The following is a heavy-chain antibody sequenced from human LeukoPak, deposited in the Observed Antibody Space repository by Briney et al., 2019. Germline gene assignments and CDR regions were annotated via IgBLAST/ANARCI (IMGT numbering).Heavy chain of an antibody. V-gene: IGHV3-23*01. CDR2: ISGSGGST. CDR1: GFTFSSYA. J-gene: IGHJ6*03. CDR3: AKIIVVVPAAPRTPYYYYMDV. D-gene: IGHD2-2*01. Sequence: PGGPLRLSCAASGFTFSSYAMSWVRQAPGKGLEWVSAISGSGGSTYYADSVKGRFTISRDNSKNTLYLQMNSLRAEDTAVYYCAKIIVVVPAAPRTPYYYYMDVWGKGTTVTVSS.